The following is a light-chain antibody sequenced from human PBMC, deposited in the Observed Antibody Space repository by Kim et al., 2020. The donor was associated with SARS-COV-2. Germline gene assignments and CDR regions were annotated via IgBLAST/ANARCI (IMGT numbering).Light chain of an antibody. CDR2: GAS. V-gene: IGKV3-20*01. Sequence: EVVLTQSPGTLSLSPGESATLSCRASQSISSNYLAWYQQKPGQAPRLLIYGASSRATDIPDRFSGSGSGTDFTLTIATLDPGDFAVYYCQQYGTSYTFGQGTKLEIK. CDR1: QSISSNY. CDR3: QQYGTSYT. J-gene: IGKJ2*01.